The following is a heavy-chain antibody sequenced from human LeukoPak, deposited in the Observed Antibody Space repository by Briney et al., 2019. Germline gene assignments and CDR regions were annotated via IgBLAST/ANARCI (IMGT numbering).Heavy chain of an antibody. CDR3: ARGRVYYYYMDV. J-gene: IGHJ6*03. Sequence: VASVKVSCKASGYTFTSYYMHWVRQAPGQGLEWMGIINPSGGSTSYAQKFQGRVTITRNTSISTAYMELSSLRSEDTAVYYCARGRVYYYYMDVWGKGTTVTVSS. V-gene: IGHV1-46*01. CDR1: GYTFTSYY. CDR2: INPSGGST.